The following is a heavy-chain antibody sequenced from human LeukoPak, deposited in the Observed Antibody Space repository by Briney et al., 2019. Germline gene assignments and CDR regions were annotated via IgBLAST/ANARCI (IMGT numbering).Heavy chain of an antibody. V-gene: IGHV5-51*01. Sequence: RGESLKISCKGSGYSFTSYWIGWVRQMPGKGLEWMGIIYPGDSDTRYSPSFQGQVTISADKSISTAYLQWSSLKASDTAMYYCARLVELWGSGSYRAFDIWGQGTMVTVSS. CDR2: IYPGDSDT. CDR1: GYSFTSYW. CDR3: ARLVELWGSGSYRAFDI. J-gene: IGHJ3*02. D-gene: IGHD3-10*01.